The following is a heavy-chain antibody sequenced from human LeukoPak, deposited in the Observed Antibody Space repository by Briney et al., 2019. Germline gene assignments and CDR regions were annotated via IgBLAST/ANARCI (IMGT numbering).Heavy chain of an antibody. CDR3: AREARVDRAFDI. CDR1: GDSISSGGYH. J-gene: IGHJ3*02. CDR2: IYDSGST. V-gene: IGHV4-31*03. Sequence: SETLSLTCTVSGDSISSGGYHWNWIRQRPGKGLEWIGYIYDSGSTYYSPSLKSRLTISVDTSKNQFSLRLSSVTAADTAVYFCAREARVDRAFDIWGQGTMVTVSA. D-gene: IGHD3-9*01.